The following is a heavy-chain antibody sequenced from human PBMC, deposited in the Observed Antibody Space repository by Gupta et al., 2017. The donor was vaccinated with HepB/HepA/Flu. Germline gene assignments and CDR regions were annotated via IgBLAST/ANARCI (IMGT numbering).Heavy chain of an antibody. J-gene: IGHJ3*02. V-gene: IGHV3-23*01. CDR3: AKDIQATHYDSSGYYLGATDAFDI. Sequence: EVQLLESGGGLVQPGGSLRLSCAASGFTFSSYAMSWVRQAPGKGLEWVSAISGSGGSTYYADSVKGRFTISRDNSKNTLYLQMNSLRAEDTAVYYCAKDIQATHYDSSGYYLGATDAFDIWGQGTMVTVSS. D-gene: IGHD3-22*01. CDR2: ISGSGGST. CDR1: GFTFSSYA.